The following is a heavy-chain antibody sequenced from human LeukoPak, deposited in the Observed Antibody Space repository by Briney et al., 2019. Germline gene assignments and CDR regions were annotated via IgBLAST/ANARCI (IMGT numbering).Heavy chain of an antibody. CDR2: IYWDDDK. CDR1: GFSLSTSGVG. V-gene: IGHV2-5*02. CDR3: AHYPYYDILTGYGFDY. J-gene: IGHJ4*02. D-gene: IGHD3-9*01. Sequence: SGPTLVKPPQTLTLTCTFSGFSLSTSGVGVGWIRQPPGKALEWLALIYWDDDKRYSPSLKSRLTITKDTSKNQVVLTMTNMDPVDTATYYCAHYPYYDILTGYGFDYWGQGTLVTVSS.